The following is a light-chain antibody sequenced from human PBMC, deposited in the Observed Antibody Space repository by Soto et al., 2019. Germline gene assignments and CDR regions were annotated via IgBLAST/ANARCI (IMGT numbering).Light chain of an antibody. CDR3: QQYSNWPPIT. CDR2: GAS. J-gene: IGKJ5*01. V-gene: IGKV3-15*01. Sequence: EKVMPQSPATLSVSAGERATVSCRASQSVSSNLAWYQQKPGQAPRLLIYGASTRATGIPARFSGSGSGTEFTLTISSLQSEDFAVYYCQQYSNWPPITFGQGTRLEIK. CDR1: QSVSSN.